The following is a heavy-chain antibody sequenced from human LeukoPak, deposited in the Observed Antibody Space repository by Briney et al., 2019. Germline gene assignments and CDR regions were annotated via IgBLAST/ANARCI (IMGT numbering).Heavy chain of an antibody. CDR3: IRDFRAADL. CDR2: IHSDGRIP. J-gene: IGHJ5*02. Sequence: PSGRTLRLSCAASGFTFTTYWMHWVRHAPGKGLVWLSHIHSDGRIPSYADSVKGRFTISRDNGKSTVYLEINRLSVEDTAAYYCIRDFRAADLWGQGALVTV. D-gene: IGHD2-15*01. V-gene: IGHV3-74*01. CDR1: GFTFTTYW.